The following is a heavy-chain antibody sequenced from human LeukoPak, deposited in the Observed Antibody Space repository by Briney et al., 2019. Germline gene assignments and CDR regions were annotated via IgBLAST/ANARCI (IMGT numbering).Heavy chain of an antibody. V-gene: IGHV3-48*03. D-gene: IGHD3-22*01. CDR1: GFTFSSYE. CDR3: ARGVAYYYDSSGYGY. Sequence: PGGSLRLSCAASGFTFSSYEMNWVRQAPGKGLEWVSYISSSGSTIYYADSVKGRFTISRDNAKNSLYLQMNSLRAEDTAVYYCARGVAYYYDSSGYGYWGQGTLVTVSS. J-gene: IGHJ4*02. CDR2: ISSSGSTI.